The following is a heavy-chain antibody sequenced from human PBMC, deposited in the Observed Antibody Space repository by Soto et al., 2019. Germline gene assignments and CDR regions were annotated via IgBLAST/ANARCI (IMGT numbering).Heavy chain of an antibody. CDR3: ARGVRHSSGWYYFDY. CDR1: GGTFSSYA. D-gene: IGHD6-19*01. J-gene: IGHJ4*02. V-gene: IGHV1-69*13. CDR2: IIPIFGTA. Sequence: GASVKVSCKASGGTFSSYAISWVRQAPGQGLEWMGGIIPIFGTANYAQKFQGRVTITADESTSTAYMGLSSLRSEDTAVYYCARGVRHSSGWYYFDYWGQGTLVTVSS.